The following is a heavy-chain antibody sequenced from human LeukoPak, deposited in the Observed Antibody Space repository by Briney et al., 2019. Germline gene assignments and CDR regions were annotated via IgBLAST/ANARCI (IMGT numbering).Heavy chain of an antibody. CDR3: ARLGRTYYDFWSGP. J-gene: IGHJ5*02. V-gene: IGHV4-39*01. D-gene: IGHD3-3*01. CDR1: GGSLCSSTYY. CDR2: IYYRAST. Sequence: ETPSLTPTLSGGSLCSSTYYWGSPRPPPGTGLEWIETIYYRASTYYNPSLKSRVTISVDTSKNQFSLKLTSVTAADTAVYYCARLGRTYYDFWSGPWGQGTLVTVSS.